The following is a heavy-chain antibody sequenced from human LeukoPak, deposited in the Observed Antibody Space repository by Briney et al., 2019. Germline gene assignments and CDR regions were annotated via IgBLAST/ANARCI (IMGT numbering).Heavy chain of an antibody. Sequence: GGSLRLACAASGFTFSSYSMNWVRQAPGKGLEWVSYISSSGSTIYYADSVKGRFTISRDNAKNSLYLQMNSLRAEDTAVYYCARGAQLWPPYFDYWGQGTLVTVSS. CDR1: GFTFSSYS. V-gene: IGHV3-48*04. J-gene: IGHJ4*02. CDR2: ISSSGSTI. CDR3: ARGAQLWPPYFDY. D-gene: IGHD5-18*01.